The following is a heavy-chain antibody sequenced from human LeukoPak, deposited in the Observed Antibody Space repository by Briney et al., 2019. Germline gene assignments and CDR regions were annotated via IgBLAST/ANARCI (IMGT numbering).Heavy chain of an antibody. CDR3: ATLTVRGVINI. J-gene: IGHJ4*02. Sequence: GGSLRLSCAASGFTFSNTWMNWVCQAPGKGLEWVGRIQSKTDGGTTEHAAPVKGRFTISSDDSNTTLYLPMTSLKTEDTAVYYCATLTVRGVINIWGQGTLVTVSS. D-gene: IGHD3-10*01. CDR2: IQSKTDGGTT. CDR1: GFTFSNTW. V-gene: IGHV3-15*01.